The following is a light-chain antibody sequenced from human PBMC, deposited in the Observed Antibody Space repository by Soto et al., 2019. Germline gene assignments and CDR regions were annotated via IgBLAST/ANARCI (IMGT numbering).Light chain of an antibody. CDR2: GAS. V-gene: IGKV3-15*01. J-gene: IGKJ4*01. CDR1: QSVSIN. Sequence: EIVMTQSPATLSVSPGERATLSCRASQSVSINLAWYQQKPGQAPRLLIYGASTRATGIPARFSGSGSGTEFTLTISSLQSEDFAVYYCQQYNIPPRTFGGGTKVDIK. CDR3: QQYNIPPRT.